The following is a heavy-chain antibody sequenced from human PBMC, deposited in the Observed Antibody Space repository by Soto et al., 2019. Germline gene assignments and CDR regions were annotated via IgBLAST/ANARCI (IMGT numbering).Heavy chain of an antibody. Sequence: GGSLRLSCAASGFTFSSYAMSWVRQAPGKGLEWVSAISGSGGSTYYADSVKGRFTISRDNSKNTLYLQMNSLRAEDTAVYYCAKIPSEGAAAGTFWFDPWGQGTLVTVSS. V-gene: IGHV3-23*01. CDR2: ISGSGGST. J-gene: IGHJ5*02. CDR3: AKIPSEGAAAGTFWFDP. CDR1: GFTFSSYA. D-gene: IGHD6-13*01.